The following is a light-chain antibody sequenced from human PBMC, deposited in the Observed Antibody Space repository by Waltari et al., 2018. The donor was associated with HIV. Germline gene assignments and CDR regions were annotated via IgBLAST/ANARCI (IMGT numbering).Light chain of an antibody. CDR1: NIGSKR. CDR3: QVWDSGSAHVV. CDR2: DGA. J-gene: IGLJ2*01. Sequence: VAPGQTAGITCGGDNIGSKRVHWYQQKPGQAPVLLIYDGADRPSGIPERFSGSNSENTATLTIGRVEAGDEADYYCQVWDSGSAHVVFGGGTNLAVL. V-gene: IGLV3-21*02.